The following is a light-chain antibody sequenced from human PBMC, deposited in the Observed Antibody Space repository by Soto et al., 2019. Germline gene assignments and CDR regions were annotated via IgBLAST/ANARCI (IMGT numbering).Light chain of an antibody. J-gene: IGKJ1*01. Sequence: PSTLSASVGDRVTIPCRASQSISSWLAWYQQKPGKAPKLLIYKASSLESGVPSRFSGSGSGTEFTLTISSLQPDDFATYYCQQYNSYRTFGQGTKVDI. CDR1: QSISSW. CDR2: KAS. CDR3: QQYNSYRT. V-gene: IGKV1-5*03.